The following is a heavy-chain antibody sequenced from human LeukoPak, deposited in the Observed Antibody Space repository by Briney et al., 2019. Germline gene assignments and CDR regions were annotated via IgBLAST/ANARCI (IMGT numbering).Heavy chain of an antibody. CDR2: IYYSGRT. CDR3: ARQGRWGGAIDY. Sequence: PSETLSLTCTVSGGSISSSSYYWAWIRQPPGKGLEWIGSIYYSGRTYYNPSLKSRLTISVDTSKNQFSLKLSFVTAADTAGYYCARQGRWGGAIDYWGQGTLVTVSS. CDR1: GGSISSSSYY. D-gene: IGHD1-26*01. V-gene: IGHV4-39*01. J-gene: IGHJ4*02.